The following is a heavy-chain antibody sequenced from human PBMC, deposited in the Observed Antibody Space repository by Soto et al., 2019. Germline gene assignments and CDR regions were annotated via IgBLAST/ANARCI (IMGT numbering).Heavy chain of an antibody. V-gene: IGHV3-74*01. CDR3: ARGRNFAMDV. J-gene: IGHJ6*02. CDR1: GFTFNTNW. CDR2: INTDGSST. Sequence: EVQLVESGGGLVQPGGSLRLSCAASGFTFNTNWMHWVRQVPGKGLVWVSRINTDGSSTNYVDSVKGRFAISRDNAKNTLYLQMSSLRAEDTAVYYCARGRNFAMDVWGQGTTVTVSS.